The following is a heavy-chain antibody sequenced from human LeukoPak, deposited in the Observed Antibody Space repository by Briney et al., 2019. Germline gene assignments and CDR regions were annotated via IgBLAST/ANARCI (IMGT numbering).Heavy chain of an antibody. J-gene: IGHJ4*02. CDR1: GSSFTSYW. CDR2: IYPGDSDT. CDR3: ARLTGTTWSGY. V-gene: IGHV5-51*01. Sequence: GASLQISCKGSGSSFTSYWIGWGRQLPGKGLEWMGIIYPGDSDTRYSPSFQGQVTISADKSISTAYLQWSSLKASDTAMYYCARLTGTTWSGYWGQGTLVTVSS. D-gene: IGHD1-1*01.